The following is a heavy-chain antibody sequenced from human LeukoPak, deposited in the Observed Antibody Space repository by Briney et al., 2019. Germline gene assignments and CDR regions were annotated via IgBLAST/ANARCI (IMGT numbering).Heavy chain of an antibody. CDR2: INPNSGGT. D-gene: IGHD2-15*01. Sequence: GASVKVSCKASGYTFTGYYMHWVRQAPGQGLEWMGWINPNSGGTNYAQKFQGRVTMTRDTSISTAYMELSRLRSDDTAVYYCARDWYRGVVAATVRYWGQGTLVTVSS. V-gene: IGHV1-2*02. CDR3: ARDWYRGVVAATVRY. J-gene: IGHJ4*02. CDR1: GYTFTGYY.